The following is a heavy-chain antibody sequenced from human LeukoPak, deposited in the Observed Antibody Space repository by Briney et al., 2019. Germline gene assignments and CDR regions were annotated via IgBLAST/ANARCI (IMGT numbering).Heavy chain of an antibody. CDR3: ARDYYDSSGYLFDY. V-gene: IGHV4-38-2*02. Sequence: PSETLSLTCAVSGYSISSGYYWGWIRQPPGKGLEWIGSIYHSGSTYYNPSLKSRVTISVDTSKNQFSLKLSSVAAADTAVYYCARDYYDSSGYLFDYWGQGTLVTVSS. CDR1: GYSISSGYY. CDR2: IYHSGST. D-gene: IGHD3-22*01. J-gene: IGHJ4*02.